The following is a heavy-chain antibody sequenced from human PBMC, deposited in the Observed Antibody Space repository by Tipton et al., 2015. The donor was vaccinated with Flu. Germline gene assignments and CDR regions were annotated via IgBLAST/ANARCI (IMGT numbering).Heavy chain of an antibody. CDR3: ATEYRGGGNRYYFDY. CDR2: IFYSGST. V-gene: IGHV4-59*01. CDR1: GGSISAYS. D-gene: IGHD4-23*01. J-gene: IGHJ4*02. Sequence: LRLSCTVSGGSISAYSWSWIRQPPGNALEWIGYIFYSGSTNYNPSLKSRVTISVDTSKNQFSLKLSSVTAADTAVYYCATEYRGGGNRYYFDYWGQGTLVTVSS.